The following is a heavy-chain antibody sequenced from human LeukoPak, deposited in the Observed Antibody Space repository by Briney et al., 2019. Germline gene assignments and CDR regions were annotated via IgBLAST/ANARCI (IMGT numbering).Heavy chain of an antibody. Sequence: GSLRLSCAASGFTFSSYDMHWVRQATGKGLEWVSAIGTAGDTYYPGSVKGRFTISRENAKNSLYLQMSSLRAGDTAVYYCARSKGYCSSTSCGWFDPWGQGTLVTVSS. CDR2: IGTAGDT. CDR1: GFTFSSYD. J-gene: IGHJ5*02. CDR3: ARSKGYCSSTSCGWFDP. V-gene: IGHV3-13*01. D-gene: IGHD2-2*01.